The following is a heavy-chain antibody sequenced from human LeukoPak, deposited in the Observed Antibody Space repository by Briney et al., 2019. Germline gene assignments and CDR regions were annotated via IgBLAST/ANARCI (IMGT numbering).Heavy chain of an antibody. CDR3: ATANTGWWGDDY. CDR2: FDPEDGET. Sequence: ASVKVSCKVSGYTLTELSMHWVRQAPGKGLEWMGGFDPEDGETIYAQKFQGRVTMTEDTSTDTAYMELSSLRSEDTAVYYCATANTGWWGDDYWGQGTLVTVSS. CDR1: GYTLTELS. D-gene: IGHD2-15*01. V-gene: IGHV1-24*01. J-gene: IGHJ4*02.